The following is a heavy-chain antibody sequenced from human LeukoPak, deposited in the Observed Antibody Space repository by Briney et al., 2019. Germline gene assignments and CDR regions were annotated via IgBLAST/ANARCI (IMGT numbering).Heavy chain of an antibody. D-gene: IGHD3-10*01. J-gene: IGHJ5*02. V-gene: IGHV3-49*03. CDR2: IRSKACGGTT. Sequence: GGSLRLSCTASGFTFGDYAMSWFRQAPGKGLEWVGFIRSKACGGTTEYAASVKGRFTISRDDSKSIAYLQMNSLKTEDTAVYYCTRAPITMVRGVIGWFDPWGQGTLVTVSS. CDR1: GFTFGDYA. CDR3: TRAPITMVRGVIGWFDP.